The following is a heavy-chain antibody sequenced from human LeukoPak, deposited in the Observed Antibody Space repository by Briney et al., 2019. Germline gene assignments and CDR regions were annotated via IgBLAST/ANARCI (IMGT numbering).Heavy chain of an antibody. Sequence: SETLSLTCTVSGGSISSYYWSWIRQPPGKGLEWIGYIYYSGSTNYNPSLKSRVTISVDTSKNQFSLKLSSVTAADTAVYYCARELFACSGGSCYAFDIWGQGTMVTVSS. D-gene: IGHD2-15*01. CDR3: ARELFACSGGSCYAFDI. CDR2: IYYSGST. J-gene: IGHJ3*02. CDR1: GGSISSYY. V-gene: IGHV4-59*01.